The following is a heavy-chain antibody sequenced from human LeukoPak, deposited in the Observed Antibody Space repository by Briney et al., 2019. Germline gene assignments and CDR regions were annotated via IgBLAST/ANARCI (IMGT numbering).Heavy chain of an antibody. CDR3: ARSPGVDYGGNYAFDI. Sequence: GASVKVSCTASGGTFSSYAMNWVRQAPGQGLEWMGWINTNTGNPTYAQGFTGRFVFSLDTSVSTAYLQISSLKAEDTAVYYCARSPGVDYGGNYAFDIWGQGTMVTVSS. D-gene: IGHD4-23*01. J-gene: IGHJ3*02. CDR2: INTNTGNP. V-gene: IGHV7-4-1*02. CDR1: GGTFSSYA.